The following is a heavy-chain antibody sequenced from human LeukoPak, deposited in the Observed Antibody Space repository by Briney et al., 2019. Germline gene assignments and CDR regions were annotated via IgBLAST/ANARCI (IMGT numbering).Heavy chain of an antibody. CDR1: GFTFSDYY. J-gene: IGHJ4*02. CDR3: ARVSRGYSYGYVVDY. Sequence: PGGSLRLSCAASGFTFSDYYMSWIRQAPGKGLEWGSYISSSGSNIYYADSVKGRFTISSDNAKNSLYLQMNSLRAGDTAVYYCARVSRGYSYGYVVDYWGQGTLVTVSS. V-gene: IGHV3-11*01. D-gene: IGHD5-18*01. CDR2: ISSSGSNI.